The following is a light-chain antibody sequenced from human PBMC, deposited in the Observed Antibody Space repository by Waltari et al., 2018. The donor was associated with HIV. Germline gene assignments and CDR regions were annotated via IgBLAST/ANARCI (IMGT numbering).Light chain of an antibody. V-gene: IGLV1-51*01. CDR3: GTWDSSLRAYV. CDR1: SSKLGNTY. Sequence: QSVLTQPPSVSAAPGQKVTISCSGSSSKLGNTYGTWYQQHPGTAPKLLIYDNNKRPSGIPDRFSGSTSGTSATLGITGLQTGDEADYYCGTWDSSLRAYVFGTGTKVTVL. CDR2: DNN. J-gene: IGLJ1*01.